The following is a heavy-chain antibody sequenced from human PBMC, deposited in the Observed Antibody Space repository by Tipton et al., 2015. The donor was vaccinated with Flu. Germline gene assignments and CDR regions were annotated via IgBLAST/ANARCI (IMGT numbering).Heavy chain of an antibody. V-gene: IGHV3-21*01. CDR2: ISSSSSYI. D-gene: IGHD7-27*01. J-gene: IGHJ2*01. CDR3: ARDSGQNWGAGIGYFDL. Sequence: SLRLSCAASGFTFSSYSMNWVRQAPGKGLEWVSSISSSSSYIYYADSVKGRFTISRDNAKNSLYLQMNSLRAEDTAVYYCARDSGQNWGAGIGYFDLWGRGTLVTVSS. CDR1: GFTFSSYS.